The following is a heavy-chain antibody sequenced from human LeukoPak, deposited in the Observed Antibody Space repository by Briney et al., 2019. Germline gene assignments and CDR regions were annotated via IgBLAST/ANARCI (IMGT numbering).Heavy chain of an antibody. CDR3: ARHMTTANNWFDP. CDR2: INPKSGGT. CDR1: GYTFTVYY. Sequence: ASVKVSCKASGYTFTVYYTHWVRQAPGQGLEWMGWINPKSGGTNYEQKFQGRVIMTRDTSISTAYMELSRLTSDDTAVYYCARHMTTANNWFDPWGQGTLVTVSS. J-gene: IGHJ5*02. D-gene: IGHD1-1*01. V-gene: IGHV1-2*02.